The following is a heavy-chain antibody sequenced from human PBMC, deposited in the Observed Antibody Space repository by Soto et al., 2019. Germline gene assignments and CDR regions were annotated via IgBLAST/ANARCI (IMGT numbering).Heavy chain of an antibody. V-gene: IGHV1-69*13. Sequence: SVKVSCKASGGTFSNNGISCVRQAPGQGLEWMGGIMPAFSTSNYAQKFEGRVTITADESSTTVYMELSSLTSEDTAVYYCARDEGWLHRASYYYNMDVWGQGTTVTVSS. J-gene: IGHJ6*01. D-gene: IGHD3-10*01. CDR3: ARDEGWLHRASYYYNMDV. CDR1: GGTFSNNG. CDR2: IMPAFSTS.